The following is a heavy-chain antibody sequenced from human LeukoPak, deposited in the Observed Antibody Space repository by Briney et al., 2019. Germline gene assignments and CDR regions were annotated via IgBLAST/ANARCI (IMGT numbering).Heavy chain of an antibody. CDR1: GFTFSSYE. J-gene: IGHJ4*02. CDR2: ISSSGSTI. Sequence: GGSLRLSCAASGFTFSSYEMNWVRQAPGKGLEWVSYISSSGSTIYYADSVKGRFTISRDNAKNSLYLQMNSLRAEDTAVYYCARAPLRYFDWLPTNYFDYWGQGTLVTLSS. CDR3: ARAPLRYFDWLPTNYFDY. V-gene: IGHV3-48*03. D-gene: IGHD3-9*01.